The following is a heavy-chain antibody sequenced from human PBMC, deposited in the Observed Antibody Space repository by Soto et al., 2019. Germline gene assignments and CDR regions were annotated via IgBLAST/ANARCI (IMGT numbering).Heavy chain of an antibody. D-gene: IGHD2-2*01. J-gene: IGHJ6*02. Sequence: QVQLVQSGAEVKKPGSSVKVSCKASGGTFGSYAISWVRQAPGQGLEWRGGIIPISDTTTYAQKFQGRVTITADESTSTAYMELSSLRSEDTAVYYCARSQGSSTSLEIYYYYYYGMDVWGQGTTVTVSS. CDR1: GGTFGSYA. V-gene: IGHV1-69*01. CDR2: IIPISDTT. CDR3: ARSQGSSTSLEIYYYYYYGMDV.